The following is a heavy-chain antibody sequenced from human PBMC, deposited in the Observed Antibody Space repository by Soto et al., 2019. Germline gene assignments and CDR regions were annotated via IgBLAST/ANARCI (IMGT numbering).Heavy chain of an antibody. V-gene: IGHV3-15*07. CDR2: IKPKSEGETA. J-gene: IGHJ4*02. CDR3: ATVPYSSGST. CDR1: RFNFSAAW. D-gene: IGHD6-19*01. Sequence: GGSLGLSCVASRFNFSAAWLNWIRQAPGKGLEWVGRIKPKSEGETADYTAPVRGRFTISRDDSQNTLHLQMDSLKTEDTAVYYCATVPYSSGSTWGLGVLVTVSS.